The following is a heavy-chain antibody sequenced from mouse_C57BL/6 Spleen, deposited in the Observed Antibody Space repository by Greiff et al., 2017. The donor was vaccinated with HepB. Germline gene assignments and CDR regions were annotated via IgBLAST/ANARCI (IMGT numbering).Heavy chain of an antibody. J-gene: IGHJ1*03. CDR3: ARSGTGTGYFDV. CDR1: GYTFTSYW. CDR2: IHPNSGST. D-gene: IGHD4-1*01. V-gene: IGHV1-64*01. Sequence: VQLQQPGAELVKPGASVKLSCKASGYTFTSYWMHWVKQRPGQGLEWIGMIHPNSGSTNYNEKFKSKATLTVDKSSSTAYMQLSSLTSEDSAVYYCARSGTGTGYFDVWGTGTTVTVSS.